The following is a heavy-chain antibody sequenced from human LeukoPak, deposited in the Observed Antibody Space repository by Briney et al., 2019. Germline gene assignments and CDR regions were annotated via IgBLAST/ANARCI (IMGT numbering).Heavy chain of an antibody. CDR1: GFTFDDYA. CDR3: AKGRGFDY. V-gene: IGHV3-43*02. D-gene: IGHD3-10*01. CDR2: ITGNGGIT. Sequence: PGGSLPLSCVASGFTFDDYAMYWVRQAPGKGLEWVSLITGNGGITSYGDSVKGRFTVSRDNIKNSLYLQMNSLRTEDSALYYCAKGRGFDYWGQGTLVTVSS. J-gene: IGHJ4*02.